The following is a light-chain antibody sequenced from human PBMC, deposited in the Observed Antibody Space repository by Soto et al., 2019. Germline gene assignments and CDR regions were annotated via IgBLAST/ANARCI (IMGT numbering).Light chain of an antibody. CDR1: SADIGAYNY. CDR3: SSFTRTNTWV. V-gene: IGLV2-14*01. Sequence: QSALPQPASVSGSPGQSITISCTATSADIGAYNYVSWYQQHPGKAPKLMFYEVNKRPSGVSNRFSASKSGNTASLTISGLQPEDEADYYCSSFTRTNTWVFGGGTKLPVL. J-gene: IGLJ3*02. CDR2: EVN.